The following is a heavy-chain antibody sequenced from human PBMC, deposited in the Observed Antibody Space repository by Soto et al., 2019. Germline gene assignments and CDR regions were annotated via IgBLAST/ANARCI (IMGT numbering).Heavy chain of an antibody. J-gene: IGHJ4*02. D-gene: IGHD5-18*01. CDR2: IIPIFGTA. V-gene: IGHV1-69*13. CDR1: GGTFSSYA. CDR3: ASPRYGYNYFDY. Sequence: SVKVSCKASGGTFSSYAISWVRQAPGQGLEWMGGIIPIFGTANYAQKFQGRVTITADESTSTAYMELSSLRSEDTAVYYCASPRYGYNYFDYWGQGTLVTVSS.